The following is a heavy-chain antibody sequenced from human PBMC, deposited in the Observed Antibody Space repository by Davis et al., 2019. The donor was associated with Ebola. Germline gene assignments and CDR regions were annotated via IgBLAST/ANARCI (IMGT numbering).Heavy chain of an antibody. CDR2: ISGASETI. D-gene: IGHD3-16*02. J-gene: IGHJ4*02. Sequence: GESLKISCVASGFTFRNYEMNWVRQAPGKGLEWISYISGASETIYYADSVKGRFTISRDNAKNSLYLQMNSLRAEDTAVYYCARTTFGGVIASWGQGTLVTVSS. CDR1: GFTFRNYE. CDR3: ARTTFGGVIAS. V-gene: IGHV3-48*01.